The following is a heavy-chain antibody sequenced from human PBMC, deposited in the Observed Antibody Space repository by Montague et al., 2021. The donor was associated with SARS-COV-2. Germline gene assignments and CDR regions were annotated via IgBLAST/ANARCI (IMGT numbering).Heavy chain of an antibody. D-gene: IGHD6-19*01. CDR2: IYSGGST. Sequence: SLRLSCAASGFTVSSNYMSWVRQAPGKGLGWVSVIYSGGSTYYADSVKGRFTISRHNSKNTLYLQMNSLRAEDTAVYYCAREGQIGWYDPWYYYGMDVWGQGTTVTVSS. CDR3: AREGQIGWYDPWYYYGMDV. CDR1: GFTVSSNY. J-gene: IGHJ6*02. V-gene: IGHV3-53*04.